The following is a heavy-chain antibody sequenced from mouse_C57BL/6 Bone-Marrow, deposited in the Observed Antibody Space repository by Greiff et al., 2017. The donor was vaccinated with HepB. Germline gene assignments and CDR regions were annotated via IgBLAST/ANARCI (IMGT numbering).Heavy chain of an antibody. CDR2: INPGSGGT. CDR3: ARLGYDDP. V-gene: IGHV1-54*01. Sequence: VQLQQSAAELVRPGTSVKVSCKASGYAFTNYLIEWVKQRPGQGLEWIGVINPGSGGTNYNEKFKGKATLTADKSSSTAYMQLSSLTSEDSAVYFCARLGYDDPWGQGTTLTVSS. D-gene: IGHD2-2*01. J-gene: IGHJ2*01. CDR1: GYAFTNYL.